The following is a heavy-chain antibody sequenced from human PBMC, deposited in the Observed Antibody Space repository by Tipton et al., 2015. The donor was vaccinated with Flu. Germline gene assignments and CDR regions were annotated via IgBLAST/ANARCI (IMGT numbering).Heavy chain of an antibody. J-gene: IGHJ4*02. CDR3: AKVIPEIVAGLDY. CDR2: IRGSAGRGAGT. D-gene: IGHD6-19*01. V-gene: IGHV3-23*01. Sequence: SLRLSCAASGFTFSRYAMSWVRQAPGKGLEWVSNIRGSAGRGAGTYYAESVKGRFSISRDNSKNTLYLQMNSLRAEDTAIYYCAKVIPEIVAGLDYWGQGTLVTVSS. CDR1: GFTFSRYA.